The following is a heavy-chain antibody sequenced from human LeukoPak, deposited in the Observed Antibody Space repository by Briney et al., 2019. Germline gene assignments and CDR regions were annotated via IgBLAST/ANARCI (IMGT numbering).Heavy chain of an antibody. CDR1: GGSISSGGYY. D-gene: IGHD3-22*01. Sequence: SETLSLTCTVSGGSISSGGYYWSWIRQHPGKGLEWIGYIYYSGSTYYNPSLKSRVTISVDTSKNQFSLKLSSVTAADTAVYYCASSGGGNYYDSSGLDYWGQGTLVTVSS. V-gene: IGHV4-31*03. J-gene: IGHJ4*02. CDR2: IYYSGST. CDR3: ASSGGGNYYDSSGLDY.